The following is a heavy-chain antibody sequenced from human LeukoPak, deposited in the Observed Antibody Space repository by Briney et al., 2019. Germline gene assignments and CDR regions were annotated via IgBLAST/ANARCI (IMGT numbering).Heavy chain of an antibody. CDR2: IYHTGST. Sequence: PSETLSLTCAVSGGSISSSNWWSWVRQPPGKGLEWIGEIYHTGSTNYNPSFKSRVTISVDKSKTQFSLKLSSVTAADTAVYYCARGYCSSTSCYVFDYWGQGTLVTVSS. CDR3: ARGYCSSTSCYVFDY. D-gene: IGHD2-2*01. V-gene: IGHV4-4*02. J-gene: IGHJ4*02. CDR1: GGSISSSNW.